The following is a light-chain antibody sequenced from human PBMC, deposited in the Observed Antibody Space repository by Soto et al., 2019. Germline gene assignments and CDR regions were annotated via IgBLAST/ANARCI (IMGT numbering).Light chain of an antibody. CDR3: QSVDTGLSGFLI. CDR2: DNS. Sequence: QSVLTQPPSVSGAPGQRVTISCTGSSSNIGAGYDVHWYQQLPGTAPKLLIYDNSNRPSGVPDRFSGSKSDTSASLAITGLQDEDEAEYYCQSVDTGLSGFLIFGGGTKLTVL. J-gene: IGLJ2*01. V-gene: IGLV1-40*01. CDR1: SSNIGAGYD.